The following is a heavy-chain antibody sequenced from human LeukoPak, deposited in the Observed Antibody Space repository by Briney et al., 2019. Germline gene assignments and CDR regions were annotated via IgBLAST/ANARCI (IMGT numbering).Heavy chain of an antibody. J-gene: IGHJ5*02. CDR2: IKRKSDGGTP. V-gene: IGHV3-15*01. CDR3: VTGGHYFGT. CDR1: GFTFSNVW. D-gene: IGHD3-10*01. Sequence: PGWCLRLSCAASGFTFSNVWMSWVRPAPGKGLEWVGRIKRKSDGGTPDYAAPVKGRFTISRDDSINTLYLQMNSLKTDDTAVYHCVTGGHYFGTWGQGTLVTVSP.